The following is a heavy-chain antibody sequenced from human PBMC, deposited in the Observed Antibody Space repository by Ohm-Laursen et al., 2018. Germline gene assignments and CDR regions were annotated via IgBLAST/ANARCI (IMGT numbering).Heavy chain of an antibody. CDR2: IFSNDEK. J-gene: IGHJ4*02. CDR1: GFSLSNAKMG. Sequence: ATQTLTLTCTFSGFSLSNAKMGVSWIRQSPGKALEWMAHIFSNDEKSYSSSLWSRLTISKDTSKSQVLLTMTNMDPVDTATYFCTRIQYYYGSGSFYFDYWGQGNLVTVSS. D-gene: IGHD3-10*01. CDR3: TRIQYYYGSGSFYFDY. V-gene: IGHV2-26*01.